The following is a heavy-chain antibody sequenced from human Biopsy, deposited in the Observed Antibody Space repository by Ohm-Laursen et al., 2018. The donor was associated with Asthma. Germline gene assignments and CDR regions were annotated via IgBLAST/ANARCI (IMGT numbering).Heavy chain of an antibody. J-gene: IGHJ4*02. CDR3: AKEVFPGRELRRGPGN. CDR2: ISFDGSNK. V-gene: IGHV3-30*18. Sequence: SLRLSCTASGFSFSNYGMHWVRQAPGKGLEWVAVISFDGSNKYYADFVKGRFTISRDNSKNTLYLQMNSLRAEDTAVYYCAKEVFPGRELRRGPGNWGQGTLVTVSS. CDR1: GFSFSNYG. D-gene: IGHD1-26*01.